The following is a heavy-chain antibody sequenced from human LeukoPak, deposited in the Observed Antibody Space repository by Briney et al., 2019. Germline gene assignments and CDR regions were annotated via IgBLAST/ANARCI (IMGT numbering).Heavy chain of an antibody. J-gene: IGHJ6*02. CDR3: ARHKYYDFWSGYSGGMDV. CDR1: GGSISSYY. CDR2: IYYSGST. Sequence: PSETLSLTCTVSGGSISSYYWSWIRQPPGKGLEWIGYIYYSGSTNYNPFLKSRVTISVDTSKNQFSLKLSSVTAADTAVYYCARHKYYDFWSGYSGGMDVWGQGTTVTVSS. D-gene: IGHD3-3*01. V-gene: IGHV4-59*08.